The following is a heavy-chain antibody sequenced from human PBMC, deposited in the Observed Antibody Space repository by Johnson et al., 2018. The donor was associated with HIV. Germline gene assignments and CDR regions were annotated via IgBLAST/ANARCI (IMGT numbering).Heavy chain of an antibody. CDR1: GFTFSSYW. Sequence: VQLVESGGGLVQPGGSLRLSCAASGFTFSSYWMSWVRQAPGKGLEWVANIKQDGSEKYYVDSVKGRFTISRDNAKNSLYLQMNSLRAEDTAVYYFARADVMSSGWSGDAFDIWGQGTMVTVSS. J-gene: IGHJ3*02. D-gene: IGHD6-19*01. V-gene: IGHV3-7*01. CDR2: IKQDGSEK. CDR3: ARADVMSSGWSGDAFDI.